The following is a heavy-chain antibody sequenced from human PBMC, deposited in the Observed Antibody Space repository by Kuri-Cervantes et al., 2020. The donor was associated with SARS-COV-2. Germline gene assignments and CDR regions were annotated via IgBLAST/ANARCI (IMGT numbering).Heavy chain of an antibody. J-gene: IGHJ4*02. D-gene: IGHD3-22*01. Sequence: GESLKISCAASGFTFSDYYMSWIRQAPGKGMERVSYISSSGSTIYYADSVKGRFTISRDNAKNSLYLQMNSLRAEDTAVYYCARDLLNYYDSSGYGYWGQGTLVTVSS. CDR2: ISSSGSTI. CDR3: ARDLLNYYDSSGYGY. V-gene: IGHV3-11*01. CDR1: GFTFSDYY.